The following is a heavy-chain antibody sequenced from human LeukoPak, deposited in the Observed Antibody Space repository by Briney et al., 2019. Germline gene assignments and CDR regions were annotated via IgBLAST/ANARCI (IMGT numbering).Heavy chain of an antibody. D-gene: IGHD3-3*01. Sequence: PSETLSLTCAVYGGSFSGYYWSWIRQPAGKGLEWIGRIYTSGSTNYNPSLKSRVTMSVDTSKNQFSLKLSSVTAADTAVYYCARDNDFWSGYDYWGQGTLVTVSS. CDR2: IYTSGST. CDR1: GGSFSGYY. V-gene: IGHV4-4*07. J-gene: IGHJ4*02. CDR3: ARDNDFWSGYDY.